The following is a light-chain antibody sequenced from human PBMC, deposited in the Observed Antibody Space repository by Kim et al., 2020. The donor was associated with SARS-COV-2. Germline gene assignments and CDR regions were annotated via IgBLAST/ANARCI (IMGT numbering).Light chain of an antibody. CDR1: QSVSSN. J-gene: IGKJ1*01. CDR2: GAS. Sequence: EIVMTQSPATLSVSPGERATLSCRASQSVSSNLAWYQQNPGQAPRLLIYGASTRATGVPARFSGSGSGTEFTLTIGSLQSEDFAVYYCQQYNNWWTFGQGTKVDIK. CDR3: QQYNNWWT. V-gene: IGKV3-15*01.